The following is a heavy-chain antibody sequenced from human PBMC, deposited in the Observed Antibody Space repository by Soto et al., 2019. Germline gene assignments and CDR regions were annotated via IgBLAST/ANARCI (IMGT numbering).Heavy chain of an antibody. CDR3: ARAGTTMVRAGRRYYYYGMDV. CDR2: IGTAGDT. D-gene: IGHD3-10*01. Sequence: VQLVESGGGLVQPGGSLRLSCAASGFTFSSYDMHWVRQATGKGLEWVSAIGTAGDTYYPGSVKGRFTISRENAKNSLYLQMNSLRAEDTAVYYCARAGTTMVRAGRRYYYYGMDVWGQGTTVTVSS. J-gene: IGHJ6*02. V-gene: IGHV3-13*01. CDR1: GFTFSSYD.